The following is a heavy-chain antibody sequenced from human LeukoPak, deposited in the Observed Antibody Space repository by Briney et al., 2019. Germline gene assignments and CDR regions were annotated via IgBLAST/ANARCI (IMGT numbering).Heavy chain of an antibody. CDR3: ARGVAAAGTD. V-gene: IGHV3-21*01. Sequence: GGSLRLSCAASGFTFSSYSMKWVRQAPGKGLEWVSSISSSSSYIYYADSVKGRFTISRDNAKNSLYLQMNSLRAEDTAVYYCARGVAAAGTDWGQGTLVTVSS. D-gene: IGHD6-13*01. CDR1: GFTFSSYS. CDR2: ISSSSSYI. J-gene: IGHJ4*02.